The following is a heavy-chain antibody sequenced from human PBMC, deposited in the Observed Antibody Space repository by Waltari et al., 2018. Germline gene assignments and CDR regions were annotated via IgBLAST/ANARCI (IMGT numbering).Heavy chain of an antibody. J-gene: IGHJ6*02. D-gene: IGHD3-3*01. V-gene: IGHV4-34*01. CDR1: GGSFSGYY. CDR3: ARGTPGRFLEWLSIHYYYYGMDV. Sequence: QVQLQQWGAGLLKPSETLSLTCAVSGGSFSGYYWSWIRQPPGKGLEWIGEINHSGSTNYNPSLKSRVTISVDTSKNQFSLKLSSVTAADTAVYYCARGTPGRFLEWLSIHYYYYGMDVWGQGTTVTVSS. CDR2: INHSGST.